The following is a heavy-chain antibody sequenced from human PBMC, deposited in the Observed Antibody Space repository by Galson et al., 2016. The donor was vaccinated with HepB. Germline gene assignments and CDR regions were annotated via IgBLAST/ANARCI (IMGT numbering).Heavy chain of an antibody. CDR2: INPNSGGT. CDR3: ARLARVADFYYYGVDV. J-gene: IGHJ6*02. Sequence: SVKVSCKASGYTLTTYYIHWVRQAPGQGLEWMGWINPNSGGTNYVQKFRGRFTMTRDTSINTAYMELSGLRSDDTAVYYWARLARVADFYYYGVDVWGQGTAVTVSS. V-gene: IGHV1-2*02. CDR1: GYTLTTYY.